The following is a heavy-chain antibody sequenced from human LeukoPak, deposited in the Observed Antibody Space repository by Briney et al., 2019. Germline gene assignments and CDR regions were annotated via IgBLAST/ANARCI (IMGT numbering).Heavy chain of an antibody. CDR1: GFTFSSYA. V-gene: IGHV3-23*01. CDR3: AKDGVDYSNYPYFDY. J-gene: IGHJ4*02. CDR2: ISGSGGST. Sequence: GSLRLSCAASGFTFSSYAMSWVRQAPGKGLEWVSAISGSGGSTYYADSVKGRFTISRDNSKNTLYLQMNSLRAEDTAVYYCAKDGVDYSNYPYFDYWGQGTLVTVSS. D-gene: IGHD4-11*01.